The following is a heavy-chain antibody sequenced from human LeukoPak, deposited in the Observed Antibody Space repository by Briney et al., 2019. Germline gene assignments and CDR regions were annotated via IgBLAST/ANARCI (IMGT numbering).Heavy chain of an antibody. CDR3: GRNLYEDIVGVPAATFDY. Sequence: GGSLRLSCAASGFTFSSYSMNWVRRAPGKGLEWVSSISSSSSYIYYADSVKGRFTISRDNAKNSLYLQMNSLRAEDTAVYYCGRNLYEDIVGVPAATFDYWGQGTLVTVSS. CDR1: GFTFSSYS. V-gene: IGHV3-21*01. D-gene: IGHD2-2*01. J-gene: IGHJ4*02. CDR2: ISSSSSYI.